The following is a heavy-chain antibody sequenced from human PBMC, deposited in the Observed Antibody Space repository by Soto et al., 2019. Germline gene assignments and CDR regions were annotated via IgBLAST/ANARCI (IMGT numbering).Heavy chain of an antibody. V-gene: IGHV4-39*01. CDR1: GGSISRSNHY. J-gene: IGHJ3*02. Sequence: QLQLQESGPGLVKPSETLSLTCKVSGGSISRSNHYWVWLRQSPGKGLEWIGSFFYSGSTFYNPSLKGRVSMSVDTSKNHFSLQLTSVTAAADTAVYYCARRMNYYDSSGNYVDGIDIWGQGTMVIVSS. CDR2: FFYSGST. D-gene: IGHD3-22*01. CDR3: ARRMNYYDSSGNYVDGIDI.